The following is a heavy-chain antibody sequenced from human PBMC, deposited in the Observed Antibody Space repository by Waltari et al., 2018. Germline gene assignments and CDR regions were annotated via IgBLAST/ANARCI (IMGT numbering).Heavy chain of an antibody. CDR2: IRSKANSYAT. Sequence: EVQLVESGGGLVQPGGSLKLSCAASGFTFGGAAMPWVRQASGKGLEWVGRIRSKANSYATAYAASVKGRFTISRDDSKNTAYLQMNSLKTEDTAVYYCTRLLDTAYDYWGQGTLVTVSS. CDR3: TRLLDTAYDY. V-gene: IGHV3-73*01. J-gene: IGHJ4*02. D-gene: IGHD5-18*01. CDR1: GFTFGGAA.